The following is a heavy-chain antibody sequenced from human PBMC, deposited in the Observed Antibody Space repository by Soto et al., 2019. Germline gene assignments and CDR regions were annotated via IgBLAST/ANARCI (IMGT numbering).Heavy chain of an antibody. J-gene: IGHJ5*02. CDR1: GFTFSNYG. CDR2: MWYDESRT. D-gene: IGHD3-22*01. Sequence: QVQLVESGGGVVQPGRSLRLSCAASGFTFSNYGMHWVRQAPDRGLEWVAAMWYDESRTFYAESVKGRFTISRDDSRKTLYLEMNTLRVDYTGVYYCVRDDSFRDSSAPWCQGTLVTVSS. V-gene: IGHV3-33*01. CDR3: VRDDSFRDSSAP.